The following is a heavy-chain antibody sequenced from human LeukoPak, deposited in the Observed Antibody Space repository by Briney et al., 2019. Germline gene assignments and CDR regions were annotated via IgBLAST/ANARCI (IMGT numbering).Heavy chain of an antibody. D-gene: IGHD3-3*01. CDR1: GYTFTGYY. Sequence: ASVKVSCKSSGYTFTGYYMHWMRQAPGQGLEWMGWINTNSGGTNYAQKFQGRVTMTRDTSISTAYMELSRLRSNDTAVYYCARQDYDFWSGWDYYYMDVWGKGTTVTVSS. J-gene: IGHJ6*03. CDR3: ARQDYDFWSGWDYYYMDV. CDR2: INTNSGGT. V-gene: IGHV1-2*02.